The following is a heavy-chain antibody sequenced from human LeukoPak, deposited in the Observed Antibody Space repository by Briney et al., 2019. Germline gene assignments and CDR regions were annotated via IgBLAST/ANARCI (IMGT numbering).Heavy chain of an antibody. J-gene: IGHJ4*02. Sequence: PGGSLRLSCAASGITVSTNYMSWVRQAPGKGLEWVSIAFSDGRTFYADSVKGRFTISRDNAKNSLYLQMNSLRAEDTAIYYCARDKILGATNFDYWGQGTLVTVSS. CDR2: AFSDGRT. CDR3: ARDKILGATNFDY. D-gene: IGHD1-26*01. V-gene: IGHV3-53*01. CDR1: GITVSTNY.